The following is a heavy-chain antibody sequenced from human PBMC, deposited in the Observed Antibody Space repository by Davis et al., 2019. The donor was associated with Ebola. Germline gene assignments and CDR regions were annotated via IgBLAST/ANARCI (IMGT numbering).Heavy chain of an antibody. Sequence: PSETLSLTCAVYGGSFSGYYWSWIRQPPGKGLEWIGEINHSGSTNYNPSLKSRVTISVDTSKNQFSLKLSSVTAADTAVYYCARRVGDDYGDYGGPRRDYYFDYWGQGTLVTVSS. CDR1: GGSFSGYY. D-gene: IGHD4-17*01. V-gene: IGHV4-34*01. CDR3: ARRVGDDYGDYGGPRRDYYFDY. CDR2: INHSGST. J-gene: IGHJ4*02.